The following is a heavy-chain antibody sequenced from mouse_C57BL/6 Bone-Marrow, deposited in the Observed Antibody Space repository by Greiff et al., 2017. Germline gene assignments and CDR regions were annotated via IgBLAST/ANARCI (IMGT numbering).Heavy chain of an antibody. V-gene: IGHV14-4*01. CDR3: TTIGYGPDGYFDV. J-gene: IGHJ1*03. CDR1: GFNIKDDY. Sequence: VQLQQSGAELVRPGASVKLSCTASGFNIKDDYMHWVKQRPEQGLEWIGWIDPENGDTEYASKFQGKATITADTSSNTAYLQLSSLTSEDTAVYYCTTIGYGPDGYFDVWGTGTTVTVSS. CDR2: IDPENGDT. D-gene: IGHD2-2*01.